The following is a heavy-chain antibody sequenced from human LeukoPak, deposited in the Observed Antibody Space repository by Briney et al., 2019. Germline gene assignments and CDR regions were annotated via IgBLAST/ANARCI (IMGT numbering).Heavy chain of an antibody. CDR3: ARKGGESSTSHYYYYGMDV. V-gene: IGHV3-33*01. J-gene: IGHJ6*02. D-gene: IGHD2-2*01. Sequence: GRSLRLSCAASGFTFSSYGMHWVRQAPGKGLEWVAVIWYDGSNKYYADSVKGRFTISRDNSKNTLYLQMDSLRAEDTAVYYCARKGGESSTSHYYYYGMDVWGQGTTVTVSS. CDR2: IWYDGSNK. CDR1: GFTFSSYG.